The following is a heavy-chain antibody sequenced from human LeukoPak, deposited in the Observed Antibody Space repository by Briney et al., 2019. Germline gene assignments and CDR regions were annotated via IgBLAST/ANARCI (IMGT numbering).Heavy chain of an antibody. V-gene: IGHV4-4*07. D-gene: IGHD2-15*01. Sequence: SETLSLTCTVSGGSISSYYWSWIRQPAGKGLEWIGRVYTSGSTGYNPSLKSRVTMSVDTSKNQFSLKLSSVTAADTAVYYCARVDLRAAYFDYWGQGTLVTVSS. CDR2: VYTSGST. CDR3: ARVDLRAAYFDY. CDR1: GGSISSYY. J-gene: IGHJ4*02.